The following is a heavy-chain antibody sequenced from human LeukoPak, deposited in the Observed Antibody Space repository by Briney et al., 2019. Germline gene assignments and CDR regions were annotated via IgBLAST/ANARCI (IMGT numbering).Heavy chain of an antibody. D-gene: IGHD2-15*01. J-gene: IGHJ4*02. CDR3: ARDCSGGTCYLGVLDY. V-gene: IGHV4-4*07. CDR2: VYTSGST. CDR1: SGSLSSSY. Sequence: SETLSLTCTLSSGSLSSSYWSWIRQPAGKGLEWIGRVYTSGSTNYNPSLKSRVAMSVDTSKNQFSLDLTPVTAADAAVYYCARDCSGGTCYLGVLDYWGQGIRVTVSS.